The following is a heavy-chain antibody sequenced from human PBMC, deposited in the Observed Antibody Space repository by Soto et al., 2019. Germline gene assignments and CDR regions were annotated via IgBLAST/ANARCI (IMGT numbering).Heavy chain of an antibody. CDR2: ISAYNGNT. V-gene: IGHV1-18*01. J-gene: IGHJ4*02. Sequence: QVQLVQSGAEVKKPGASVKVSCKASGYTFTSYGISWVRQAPGQGLEWMGWISAYNGNTNYAQKLQGRVTITTDTSTSTAYMELRGLRSDDTAVYYCARDAGYYGDYPRFDYWGQGTLVTGSS. D-gene: IGHD4-17*01. CDR1: GYTFTSYG. CDR3: ARDAGYYGDYPRFDY.